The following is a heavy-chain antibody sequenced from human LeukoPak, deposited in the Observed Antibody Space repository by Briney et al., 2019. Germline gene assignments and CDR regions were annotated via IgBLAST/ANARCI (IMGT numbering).Heavy chain of an antibody. CDR1: GGSISSGGYY. CDR2: IYYSGST. CDR3: ARGGGSHDAFDI. D-gene: IGHD3-16*01. J-gene: IGHJ3*02. V-gene: IGHV4-31*03. Sequence: SETLSLTCTVSGGSISSGGYYWSWIRQHPGKGLEWIGYIYYSGSTYYNPSLKSRVTISVDTSKSQFSLKLSSVTAADTAVYYCARGGGSHDAFDIWGQGTMVTVSS.